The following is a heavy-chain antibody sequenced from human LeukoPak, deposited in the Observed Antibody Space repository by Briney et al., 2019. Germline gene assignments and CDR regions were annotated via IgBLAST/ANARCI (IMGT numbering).Heavy chain of an antibody. D-gene: IGHD2-15*01. CDR2: ISGSGGST. CDR1: GFTFSSYA. J-gene: IGHJ3*02. Sequence: GGSLRLSCAASGFTFSSYAMSWVRQAPGKGLEWVSAISGSGGSTYYADSVKGRFTISRDNSKNTLYLQMNSVRAEDTAVYYCAKDIGYCSGGSCYSAFDIWGQGTMVTVSS. V-gene: IGHV3-23*01. CDR3: AKDIGYCSGGSCYSAFDI.